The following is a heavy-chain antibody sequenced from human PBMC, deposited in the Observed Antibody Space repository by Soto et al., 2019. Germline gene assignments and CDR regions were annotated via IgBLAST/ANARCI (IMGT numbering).Heavy chain of an antibody. CDR1: GGSISSYY. V-gene: IGHV4-59*08. CDR3: ARQTPLRVGWQYFDL. Sequence: QVQLQESGPGLVKPSETLSLTCTVSGGSISSYYWSWIPQPPGKGLEWIGYIYYSGSTNYDPSLMSLVTLTVDTSKNRFSLTLSSVTAADTAVYYCARQTPLRVGWQYFDLWGRGTLVTVSS. J-gene: IGHJ2*01. CDR2: IYYSGST. D-gene: IGHD3-16*01.